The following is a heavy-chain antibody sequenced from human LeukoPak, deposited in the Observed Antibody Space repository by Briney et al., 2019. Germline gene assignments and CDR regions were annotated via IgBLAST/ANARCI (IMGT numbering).Heavy chain of an antibody. J-gene: IGHJ4*02. CDR2: ISGDGGST. CDR1: GFTFDDYA. D-gene: IGHD3-22*01. Sequence: PGGSLRLSCAASGFTFDDYAMHWVRQAPGKGLEWVSLISGDGGSTYYADSVKGRFTTSRENSKNSLFLQMNNLRTEDTALYFCARDRPFTYYDSTGVLDYWGQGTLVTVSS. CDR3: ARDRPFTYYDSTGVLDY. V-gene: IGHV3-43*02.